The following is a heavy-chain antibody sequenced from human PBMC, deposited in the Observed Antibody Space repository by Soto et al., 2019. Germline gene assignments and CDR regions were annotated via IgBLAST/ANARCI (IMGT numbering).Heavy chain of an antibody. D-gene: IGHD3-10*01. CDR2: TIPVFNTA. J-gene: IGHJ3*02. Sequence: QVQLEQSGAEVKKPGSSVKVSCKASGGTLSDHGVAWLRQAPGQGLEWMGGTIPVFNTAKYAQKFQGRVTVTADKFTNIAYMELSSLRSEDTAFYFCERGVYGSGNYYTGPSAFDIWGQGTIVIVSS. CDR1: GGTLSDHG. CDR3: ERGVYGSGNYYTGPSAFDI. V-gene: IGHV1-69*06.